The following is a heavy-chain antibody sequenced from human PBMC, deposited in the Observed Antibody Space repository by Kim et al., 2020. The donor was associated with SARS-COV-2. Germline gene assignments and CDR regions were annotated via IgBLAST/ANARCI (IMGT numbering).Heavy chain of an antibody. CDR3: ARHGPLYEDFDY. D-gene: IGHD3-22*01. Sequence: RYSPSFQGQVTISADKSISTAYLQWSRLKASDTAMYYCARHGPLYEDFDYWGQGTLVTVSS. V-gene: IGHV5-51*01. J-gene: IGHJ4*02.